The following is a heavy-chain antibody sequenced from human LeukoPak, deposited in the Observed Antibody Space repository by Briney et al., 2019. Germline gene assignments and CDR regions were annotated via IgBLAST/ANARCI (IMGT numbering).Heavy chain of an antibody. D-gene: IGHD6-19*01. Sequence: ASVKVSCKASGGTFSSYAISWVRQAPGQGLEWMGRIIPIFGTANYAQKFQGRVTITTDESTSTAYMELSSLRSEDTAVYYCVFGYSSGWYQDYFDCWGQGTLVTVSS. J-gene: IGHJ4*02. CDR3: VFGYSSGWYQDYFDC. V-gene: IGHV1-69*05. CDR1: GGTFSSYA. CDR2: IIPIFGTA.